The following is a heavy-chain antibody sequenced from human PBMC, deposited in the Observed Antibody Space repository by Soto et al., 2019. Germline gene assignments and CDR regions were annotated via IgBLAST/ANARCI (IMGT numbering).Heavy chain of an antibody. V-gene: IGHV4-30-2*01. J-gene: IGHJ4*02. Sequence: SETLSLTCAVSGGSISSGGYSWSWIRQPPGKGLEWIGYIYHSGSTYYNPSLKSRVTISVDRSKNQFSLKLSSVTAADTAVYYCARGGGSSWARAEFDYWGQGTLVTVSS. D-gene: IGHD6-13*01. CDR1: GGSISSGGYS. CDR2: IYHSGST. CDR3: ARGGGSSWARAEFDY.